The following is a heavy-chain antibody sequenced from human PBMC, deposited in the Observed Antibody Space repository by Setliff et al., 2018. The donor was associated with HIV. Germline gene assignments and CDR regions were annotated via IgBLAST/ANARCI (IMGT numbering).Heavy chain of an antibody. CDR3: ARVPTEYSSSYYYYGMDV. CDR1: GFTFNDYA. V-gene: IGHV3-30*04. D-gene: IGHD6-6*01. Sequence: PGGSLRLSCAASGFTFNDYAMHWVRQAPGKGLEWVAVISYDGRNKYYADSLKGRFTISRDKSNNTLYLLMNRLSAEDTAKYYCARVPTEYSSSYYYYGMDVWGQGTAVTVSS. CDR2: ISYDGRNK. J-gene: IGHJ6*02.